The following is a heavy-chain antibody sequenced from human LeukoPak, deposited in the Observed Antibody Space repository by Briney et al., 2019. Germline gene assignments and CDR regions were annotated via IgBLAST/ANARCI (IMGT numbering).Heavy chain of an antibody. CDR1: GGSISSYY. CDR3: ARLEEYYYGMDV. CDR2: IYYSGST. V-gene: IGHV4-59*01. Sequence: SETLSLTCTVSGGSISSYYWSWIRQPPGKGLEWIGYIYYSGSTNYNPSLKSRVTISVDTSKNQFSLKLSSVTAADTAVYYCARLEEYYYGMDVWGQGTTVTVSS. J-gene: IGHJ6*02.